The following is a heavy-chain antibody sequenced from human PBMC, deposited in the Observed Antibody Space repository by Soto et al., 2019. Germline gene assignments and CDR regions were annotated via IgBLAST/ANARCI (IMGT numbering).Heavy chain of an antibody. D-gene: IGHD3-22*01. CDR2: ISNDGSNP. Sequence: QVQLVESGGGMVQPARSLRLSCAASGFTFSNYAMHWVRQARGTGLEWVAVISNDGSNPYYADSVKGRFTISRDNSKNTLYLQMNSLRPEDTAVYYCARTGYDSSGYFVEYYFDYWGQGTLVTVSS. J-gene: IGHJ4*02. CDR3: ARTGYDSSGYFVEYYFDY. V-gene: IGHV3-30-3*01. CDR1: GFTFSNYA.